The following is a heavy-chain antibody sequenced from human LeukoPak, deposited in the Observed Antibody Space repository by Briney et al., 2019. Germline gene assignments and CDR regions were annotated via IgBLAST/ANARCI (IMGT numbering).Heavy chain of an antibody. Sequence: SETLSLTCTVSGGSISSYYWSWIRQPPGKGLEWIGYIYTSGSTNYNPSLKSRVTISVDTSKNQFSLKLSSVTAADTAVYYCARRREAAAGYLFDYWGQGTLVTVSS. CDR3: ARRREAAAGYLFDY. V-gene: IGHV4-4*09. CDR2: IYTSGST. J-gene: IGHJ4*02. D-gene: IGHD6-13*01. CDR1: GGSISSYY.